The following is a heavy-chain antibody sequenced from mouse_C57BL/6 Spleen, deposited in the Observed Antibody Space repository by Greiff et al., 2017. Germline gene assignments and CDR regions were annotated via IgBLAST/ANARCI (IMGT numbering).Heavy chain of an antibody. CDR3: ARDRSSARDY. Sequence: VQLQQPGAELVKPGASVKMSCTASGYTFTSYWITWVKQRPGQGLEWIGDIYPGSGSTNYNEKFKSKATLTVDTSSSTAYLQLSSLTSEDSAVYYCARDRSSARDYWGQGTSVTVSS. CDR1: GYTFTSYW. J-gene: IGHJ4*01. CDR2: IYPGSGST. V-gene: IGHV1-55*01.